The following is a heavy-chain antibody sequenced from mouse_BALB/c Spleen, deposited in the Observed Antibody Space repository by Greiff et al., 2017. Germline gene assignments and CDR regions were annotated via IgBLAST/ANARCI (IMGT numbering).Heavy chain of an antibody. V-gene: IGHV3-8*02. J-gene: IGHJ2*01. D-gene: IGHD2-1*01. CDR3: ARWIYYGNYEENY. Sequence: EVKLMESGPSLVKPSQTLSLTCSVTGDSITSGYWNWIRKFPGNKLEYMGYISYSGSTYYNPSLKSRISITRDTSKNQYYLQLNSVTTEDTATYYCARWIYYGNYEENYWGQGTTLTVSS. CDR1: GDSITSGY. CDR2: ISYSGST.